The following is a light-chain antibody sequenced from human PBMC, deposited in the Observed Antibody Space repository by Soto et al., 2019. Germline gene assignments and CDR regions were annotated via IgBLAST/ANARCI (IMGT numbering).Light chain of an antibody. V-gene: IGKV3-11*01. CDR1: QSVSSD. CDR3: QQRSNWPT. Sequence: EIVMTESPATLSVCPGERATLSCRASQSVSSDLAWYQHKPGQAPRLLIYDASNRATGIPARFSGSGSGTDFTLTISSLEPEDFAVYYCQQRSNWPTFGGGTKVDIK. CDR2: DAS. J-gene: IGKJ4*01.